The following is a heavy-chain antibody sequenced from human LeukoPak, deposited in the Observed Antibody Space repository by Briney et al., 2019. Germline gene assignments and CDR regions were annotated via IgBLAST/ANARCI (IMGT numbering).Heavy chain of an antibody. V-gene: IGHV1-18*01. D-gene: IGHD3-22*01. J-gene: IGHJ4*02. CDR2: ISAYNGNT. CDR1: GYTFTSYG. CDR3: ARDRYDSSGYPIDY. Sequence: ASVKVSCKASGYTFTSYGISWVRQAPGQGLEWMGWISAYNGNTNYAQKLQGRVTMTTDTSTSTAYMELRSLRSDDTAVYYRARDRYDSSGYPIDYWGQGTLVTVSS.